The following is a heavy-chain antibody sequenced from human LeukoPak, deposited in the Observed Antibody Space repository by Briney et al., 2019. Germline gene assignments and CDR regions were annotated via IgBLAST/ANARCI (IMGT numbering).Heavy chain of an antibody. Sequence: EASVKVSCKASGYTFTGYYMHWVRQAPGQGLEWMGRINPNSGGTNYAQKFQGRVTMTRDTSISTAYMELSRLRSDYTAVYYCARGFRAAALYYFDYWGQGTLVTVSS. V-gene: IGHV1-2*06. CDR2: INPNSGGT. CDR1: GYTFTGYY. D-gene: IGHD6-13*01. CDR3: ARGFRAAALYYFDY. J-gene: IGHJ4*02.